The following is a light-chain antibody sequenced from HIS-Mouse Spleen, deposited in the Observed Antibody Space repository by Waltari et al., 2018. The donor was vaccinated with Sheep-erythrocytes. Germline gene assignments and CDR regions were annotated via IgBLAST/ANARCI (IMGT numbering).Light chain of an antibody. V-gene: IGLV2-23*01. CDR3: CSYAGSSTWV. J-gene: IGLJ3*02. CDR1: SSDVGSYHL. CDR2: EGS. Sequence: QSALTQPASVSGSPGQSITISCTGTSSDVGSYHLVSWYQQHPGKAPKLMIYEGSKRPSGVSNRFSGSKSGNTASLTISGLQAEDEADYYCCSYAGSSTWVFGGGTKLNVL.